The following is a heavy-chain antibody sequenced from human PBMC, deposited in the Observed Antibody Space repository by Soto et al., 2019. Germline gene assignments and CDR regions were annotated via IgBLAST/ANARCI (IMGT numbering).Heavy chain of an antibody. J-gene: IGHJ5*02. CDR3: ARSQNSYGWLSSFDP. Sequence: QVQLVQSGAEVKKPGASVKVSCKASGYTFTSYDINWVRQATGQGLEWMGWMNPNSGNTGYAQKFQGRVTMTRNTSISTAYMELSSLTSEATAVYYCARSQNSYGWLSSFDPWGQRTLVTVSS. V-gene: IGHV1-8*01. D-gene: IGHD5-18*01. CDR1: GYTFTSYD. CDR2: MNPNSGNT.